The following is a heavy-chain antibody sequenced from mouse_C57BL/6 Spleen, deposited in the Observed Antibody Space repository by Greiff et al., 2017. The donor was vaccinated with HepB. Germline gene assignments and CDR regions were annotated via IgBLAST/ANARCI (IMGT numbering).Heavy chain of an antibody. D-gene: IGHD1-1*01. CDR1: GFNIKDYY. V-gene: IGHV14-2*01. J-gene: IGHJ3*01. CDR2: IDPEDGET. Sequence: EVQLQQSGAELVKPGASVKLSCTASGFNIKDYYMHWVKQRTEQGLEWIGRIDPEDGETKYDPKFQGKATITADTSSNTAYLQLSSLTSEDTAVYYCALFITTLVPFAYWGQGTLVTVSA. CDR3: ALFITTLVPFAY.